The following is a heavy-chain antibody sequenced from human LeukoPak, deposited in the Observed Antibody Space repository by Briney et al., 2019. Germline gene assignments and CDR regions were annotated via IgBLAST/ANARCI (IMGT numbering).Heavy chain of an antibody. D-gene: IGHD6-13*01. Sequence: GGSLRLSCAASGFTFDDYAMHWVRQAPGKGLEWVSGISGNSGSIGYADSVKGRFTFSRDNARNSLYLQMNSLRAEDTALYYCAKGPYSSSWYNWFDPWGQGTLVTVSS. J-gene: IGHJ5*02. V-gene: IGHV3-9*01. CDR3: AKGPYSSSWYNWFDP. CDR2: ISGNSGSI. CDR1: GFTFDDYA.